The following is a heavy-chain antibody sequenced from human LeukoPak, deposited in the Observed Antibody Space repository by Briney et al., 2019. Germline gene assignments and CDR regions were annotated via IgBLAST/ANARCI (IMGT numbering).Heavy chain of an antibody. D-gene: IGHD6-6*01. Sequence: SQTLSLTCTVSGGSISSGSYCWSWIRQPAGKGLEWIGHIYSSGSTNYNPSLKSRVTISVDTSKNQFSLKLGSVTAADTAVYYCARANYRSEYSSSSPSDYWGQGTLVTVSS. CDR3: ARANYRSEYSSSSPSDY. V-gene: IGHV4-61*09. CDR2: IYSSGST. J-gene: IGHJ4*02. CDR1: GGSISSGSYC.